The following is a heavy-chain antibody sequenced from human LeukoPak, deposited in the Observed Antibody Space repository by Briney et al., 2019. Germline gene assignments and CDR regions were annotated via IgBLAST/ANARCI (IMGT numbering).Heavy chain of an antibody. D-gene: IGHD2-2*02. CDR2: INPYNGNT. Sequence: GASVKVSCKASGYILTSYGISWVRQAPGQGLEWMGWINPYNGNTNYAQNLQGRVTMTTDTSTSTAYMELRSLRSDDTAMYYCARHYIINWSNWFDPWGQGTLVTVSS. CDR3: ARHYIINWSNWFDP. J-gene: IGHJ5*02. CDR1: GYILTSYG. V-gene: IGHV1-18*01.